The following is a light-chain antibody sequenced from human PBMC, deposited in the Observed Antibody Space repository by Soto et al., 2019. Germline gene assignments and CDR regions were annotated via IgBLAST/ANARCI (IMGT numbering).Light chain of an antibody. CDR1: SSDVGGYDY. CDR2: EVS. CDR3: SSYAGSNIYV. V-gene: IGLV2-8*01. Sequence: QSALTQPPSASGSPGQSVPISCTGTSSDVGGYDYVSWYQQHPGKVPKLMIYEVSKRPSGVPDRFSGSKSGNTASLTVSGLQAEDEADYYCSSYAGSNIYVFGTGTKVTVL. J-gene: IGLJ1*01.